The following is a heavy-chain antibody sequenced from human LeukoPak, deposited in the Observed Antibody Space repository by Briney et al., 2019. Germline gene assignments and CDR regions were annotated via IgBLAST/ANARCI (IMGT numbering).Heavy chain of an antibody. CDR1: GFTFSKYW. V-gene: IGHV3-74*01. Sequence: PGRSLRLSCAASGFTFSKYWMLWVRQAPGKGLESASRINTDGTVTTYADSVKGRFTVSRDNADNTMFLQMNSVRDEDTAVYYCATKQWLAPPPDSWGQGTPVTVSS. D-gene: IGHD6-19*01. CDR3: ATKQWLAPPPDS. CDR2: INTDGTVT. J-gene: IGHJ4*02.